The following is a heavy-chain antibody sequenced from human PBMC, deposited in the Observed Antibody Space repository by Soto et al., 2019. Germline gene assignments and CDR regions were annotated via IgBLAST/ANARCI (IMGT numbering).Heavy chain of an antibody. CDR2: MYYSGST. CDR1: GTSLSSGSYF. J-gene: IGHJ4*02. Sequence: SETLSLTCTVSGTSLSSGSYFWSWIRQPPGKGLEYIGYMYYSGSTNYNPSLKSRVTISSDTPKNKFSLRLKSVTAADTAIYYCARRRAMSTFGGDSAWGPGTLVTVSS. D-gene: IGHD3-16*01. V-gene: IGHV4-61*01. CDR3: ARRRAMSTFGGDSA.